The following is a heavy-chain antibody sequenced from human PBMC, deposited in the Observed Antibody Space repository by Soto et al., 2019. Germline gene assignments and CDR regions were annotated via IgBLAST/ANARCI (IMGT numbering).Heavy chain of an antibody. CDR2: IYYSGST. CDR1: GGSISSYY. CDR3: ARVCSGGSCYSRVGYYYGMDF. D-gene: IGHD2-15*01. J-gene: IGHJ6*02. V-gene: IGHV4-59*01. Sequence: SETLSLTCTVSGGSISSYYWSWIRQPPGKGLEWIGYIYYSGSTNYNPSLKSRVTISVDTSKNQFSLKLSSVTAADTAVYYCARVCSGGSCYSRVGYYYGMDFWGQGTTVTVSS.